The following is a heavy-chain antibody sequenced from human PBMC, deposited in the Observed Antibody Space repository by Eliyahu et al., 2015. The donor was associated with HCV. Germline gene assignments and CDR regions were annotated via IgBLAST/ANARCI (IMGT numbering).Heavy chain of an antibody. V-gene: IGHV3-23*01. J-gene: IGHJ4*02. CDR1: GFTFGSYA. Sequence: EVQLLESXGGLVQPGGSLRLSCTAXGFTFGSYAMNXVRQAPGKGLEWVSXIRASGDTTYYADSVKGRFTISRDNSKNTLYLQMNSLRAEDTAVYYCSKAPKTWYYFDYWGQGTLVTVSS. CDR2: IRASGDTT. CDR3: SKAPKTWYYFDY.